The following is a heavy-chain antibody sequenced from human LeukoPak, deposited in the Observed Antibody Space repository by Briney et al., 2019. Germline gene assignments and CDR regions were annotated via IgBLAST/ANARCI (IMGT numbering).Heavy chain of an antibody. D-gene: IGHD2-15*01. V-gene: IGHV1-18*01. J-gene: IGHJ6*02. CDR1: GYTFTSYG. CDR3: ARERKHCSGGSCVMSPYYYYGMDV. Sequence: ASVNVSCNASGYTFTSYGISWVRQAPGQGLEWIGWISAYNVNTNYAQNLQGRVPTTKDTSTHTAYMELRSLRSDDTAVYCCARERKHCSGGSCVMSPYYYYGMDVWGQGTTVTVSS. CDR2: ISAYNVNT.